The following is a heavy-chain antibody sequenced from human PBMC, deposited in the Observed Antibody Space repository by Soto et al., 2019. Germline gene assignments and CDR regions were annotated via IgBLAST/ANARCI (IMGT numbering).Heavy chain of an antibody. Sequence: QVQLQESGPGLVKPSQTLSLTCTVSGGSISSGGYYWTWIRQHPGKGLEWIGYNYYSGITYYNPSLKVLVTLSLDTSTNQFSLKLSSVTAADTAVYYCARGSSIADLYYGMDVWGQGTTVTVSS. CDR2: NYYSGIT. CDR1: GGSISSGGYY. J-gene: IGHJ6*02. D-gene: IGHD6-6*01. CDR3: ARGSSIADLYYGMDV. V-gene: IGHV4-31*01.